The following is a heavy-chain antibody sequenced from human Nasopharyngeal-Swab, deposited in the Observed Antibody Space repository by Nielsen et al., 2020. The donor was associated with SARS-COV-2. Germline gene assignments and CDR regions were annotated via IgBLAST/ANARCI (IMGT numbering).Heavy chain of an antibody. CDR1: GFTFSSYA. Sequence: GESLKISCAASGFTFSSYAMHWVRQAPGKGLEWVAVISYDGSNKYYADSVKGRFTISRDNSKNTLYLQMNSLRAEDTAVYYCARLFLGMDVWGQGTTVTFSS. CDR2: ISYDGSNK. CDR3: ARLFLGMDV. J-gene: IGHJ6*02. V-gene: IGHV3-30-3*01. D-gene: IGHD2-21*01.